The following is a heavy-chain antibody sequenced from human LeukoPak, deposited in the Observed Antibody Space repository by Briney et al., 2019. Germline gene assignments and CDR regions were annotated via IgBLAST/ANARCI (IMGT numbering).Heavy chain of an antibody. CDR3: ANGVRGVIRDAFDV. J-gene: IGHJ3*01. CDR1: GVTFSSYA. Sequence: GGSLRLSCAASGVTFSSYAMSWVRQPPGQGLEWVSGISGSSGITSYADSVKGRFTISRDNSKNMVYLQMNGLRGEDTAVYYCANGVRGVIRDAFDVWGQGTMVTVSS. CDR2: ISGSSGIT. V-gene: IGHV3-23*01. D-gene: IGHD3-10*01.